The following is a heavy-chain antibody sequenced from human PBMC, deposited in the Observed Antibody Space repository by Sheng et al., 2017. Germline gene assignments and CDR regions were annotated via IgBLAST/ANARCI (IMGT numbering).Heavy chain of an antibody. Sequence: QVQLQQWGAGLLKPSETLSLTCAVYGGSFSGYYWSWIRQPPREGAWSGLGKVNHSGSTNYNPSLKSRVTISVDTSKNQFSLKLSSVTAADTAVYYCARSRGVVAAAGTSAGFQHWGQGTLVTVSS. CDR1: GGSFSGYY. CDR2: VNHSGST. V-gene: IGHV4-34*01. D-gene: IGHD6-13*01. J-gene: IGHJ1*01. CDR3: ARSRGVVAAAGTSAGFQH.